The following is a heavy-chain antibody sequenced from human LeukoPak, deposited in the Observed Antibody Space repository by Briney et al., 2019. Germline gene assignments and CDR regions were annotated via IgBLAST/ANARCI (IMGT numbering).Heavy chain of an antibody. J-gene: IGHJ4*02. CDR3: AKVEGVAGPGDY. CDR2: ISDSGSIT. Sequence: PGGSLRLSCAASGFTFSSYGMSWVRRAPGKGLEWVSAISDSGSITYYADSVKGRLTISRDNSKNTLYLQMNSLRVEDTAVYYCAKVEGVAGPGDYWGQGTLVTVSS. CDR1: GFTFSSYG. D-gene: IGHD6-19*01. V-gene: IGHV3-23*01.